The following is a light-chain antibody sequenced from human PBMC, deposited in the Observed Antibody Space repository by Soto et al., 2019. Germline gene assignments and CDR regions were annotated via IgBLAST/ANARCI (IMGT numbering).Light chain of an antibody. CDR3: QQYDVSPRT. J-gene: IGKJ5*01. CDR2: GAS. V-gene: IGKV3-20*01. Sequence: EIVLTQSPCTLSLSPGERATLSCRASQSVSRNYLAWYHQKPFQAPRVLIYGASTRATGIPDRFSGSGSGTDFSLTISRLEPEDFAVYSCQQYDVSPRTFGQGTRRRL. CDR1: QSVSRNY.